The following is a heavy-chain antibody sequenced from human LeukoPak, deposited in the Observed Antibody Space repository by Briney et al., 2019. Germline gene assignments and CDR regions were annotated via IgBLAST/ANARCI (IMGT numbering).Heavy chain of an antibody. CDR3: AKDQTYGSMDV. Sequence: GGSLRLSCAASGFTFSSYAMTWVRQAPGKGLEWASAMSVIGGSTYYADSVKGRFTISRDNSKNTLYLQMNSLRAEDTAVYYCAKDQTYGSMDVWGKGITVTVSS. D-gene: IGHD4-17*01. V-gene: IGHV3-23*01. J-gene: IGHJ6*03. CDR1: GFTFSSYA. CDR2: MSVIGGST.